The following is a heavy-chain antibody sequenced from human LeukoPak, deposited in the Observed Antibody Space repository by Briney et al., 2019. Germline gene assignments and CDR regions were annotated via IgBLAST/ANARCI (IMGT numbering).Heavy chain of an antibody. CDR3: AKDGGLWVSAHWGDS. V-gene: IGHV3-23*01. Sequence: GGSLRLSCTASGFTFSSYTMTWVRQAPGKGLKWVSTITTGDGNTYYADSVKGRFTVSRNDSKNTLYLQMNSLRAEDTAVYYCAKDGGLWVSAHWGDSWGRGTLVTVSS. D-gene: IGHD7-27*01. CDR2: ITTGDGNT. CDR1: GFTFSSYT. J-gene: IGHJ4*02.